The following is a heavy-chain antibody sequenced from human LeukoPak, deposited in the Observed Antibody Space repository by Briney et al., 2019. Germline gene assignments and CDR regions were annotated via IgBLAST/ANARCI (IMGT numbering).Heavy chain of an antibody. J-gene: IGHJ4*02. V-gene: IGHV3-66*01. CDR1: GFTFSSYS. CDR2: IYSGGST. CDR3: ARERVYYDSSGYHDFDY. Sequence: PGGSLRLSCAASGFTFSSYSMNWVRQAPGKGLEWVSVIYSGGSTYYADSVKGRFTISRDNSKNTLYLQMNSLRAEDTAVYYCARERVYYDSSGYHDFDYWGQGTLVTVSS. D-gene: IGHD3-22*01.